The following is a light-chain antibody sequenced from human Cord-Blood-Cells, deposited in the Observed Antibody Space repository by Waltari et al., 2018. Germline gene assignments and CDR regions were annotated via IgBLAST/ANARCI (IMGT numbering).Light chain of an antibody. Sequence: QSVLAQQPSASGTPGPRVTSSCSGSSSNIGRNYGYWYQQLPGTAPKLLIYRNNPRPSGVPYRFSGSESGTSASLAISVLRSEDEADYYCAAWDDSLSGYVVFGGGTKLTVL. CDR2: RNN. V-gene: IGLV1-47*01. CDR1: SSNIGRNY. CDR3: AAWDDSLSGYVV. J-gene: IGLJ2*01.